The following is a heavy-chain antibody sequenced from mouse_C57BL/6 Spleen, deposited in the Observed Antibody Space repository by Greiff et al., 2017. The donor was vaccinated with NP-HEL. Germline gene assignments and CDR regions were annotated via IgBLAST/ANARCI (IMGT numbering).Heavy chain of an antibody. V-gene: IGHV1-69*01. D-gene: IGHD1-1*01. CDR3: ARRGVYYGSSYAYFDY. Sequence: QVQLQQPGAELVMPGASVKLSCKASGYAFTSYWMHWVKQRPGQGLAWIGEIDPSDSYTNYNQKFKGKSTLTVDKSSSTAYMQLSSLTSEDSAVYYCARRGVYYGSSYAYFDYWGQGTTLTVSS. CDR1: GYAFTSYW. CDR2: IDPSDSYT. J-gene: IGHJ2*01.